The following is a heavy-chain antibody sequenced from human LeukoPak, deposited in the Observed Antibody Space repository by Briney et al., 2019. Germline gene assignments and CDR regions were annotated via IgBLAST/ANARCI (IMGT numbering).Heavy chain of an antibody. D-gene: IGHD3-9*01. CDR2: IKGDGSHT. V-gene: IGHV3-74*01. CDR1: GFTFSNYW. J-gene: IGHJ5*01. Sequence: GGSLRLSCAASGFTFSNYWMHWVRQAPGKGLVWVSRIKGDGSHTIYADSVKGRFTISRDNAKNTLYLQMKSLRAEDTAVYYCVRDWDHFDFDSWGQGTLVNVSS. CDR3: VRDWDHFDFDS.